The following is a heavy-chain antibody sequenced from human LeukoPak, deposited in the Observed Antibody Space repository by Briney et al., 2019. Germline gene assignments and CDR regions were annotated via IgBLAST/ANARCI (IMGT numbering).Heavy chain of an antibody. CDR2: INPNSGGT. CDR3: ARGPYGDYGVGWYFDL. Sequence: ASVKVSCKASGYTFTCYYMHWVRQAPGQGLEWMGRINPNSGGTNYAQKFQGRVTMTRDTSISTAYMELSRLRSDDTAVYYCARGPYGDYGVGWYFDLWGRGTLVTVSS. CDR1: GYTFTCYY. J-gene: IGHJ2*01. V-gene: IGHV1-2*06. D-gene: IGHD4-17*01.